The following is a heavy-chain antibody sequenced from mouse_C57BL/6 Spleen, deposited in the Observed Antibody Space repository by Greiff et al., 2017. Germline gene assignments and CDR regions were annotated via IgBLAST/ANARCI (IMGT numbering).Heavy chain of an antibody. CDR3: ARRDDYGPFAY. V-gene: IGHV1-52*01. D-gene: IGHD2-4*01. CDR1: GYTFTSYW. J-gene: IGHJ3*01. CDR2: IDPSDSDT. Sequence: QVQLQQPGAELVRPGSSVKLSCKASGYTFTSYWMHWVKQRPIQGLEWIGNIDPSDSDTHYNQKFKDKATLTVDKSSSTAYMQLSSLTSEDSAVYYCARRDDYGPFAYWGQGTLVTVSA.